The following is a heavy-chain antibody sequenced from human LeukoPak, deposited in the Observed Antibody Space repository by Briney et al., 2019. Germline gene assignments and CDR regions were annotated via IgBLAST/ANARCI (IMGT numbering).Heavy chain of an antibody. CDR3: ASGYTAAGRRFDP. CDR2: IYYSGST. Sequence: SETLSLTCTVSGGSVSSSSYWGWIRQPPGKGLEWIGSIYYSGSTYYSPSLKSRVTISLDPSKNQFSLNLSSLTAADTAIYYCASGYTAAGRRFDPWGQGTLVTVSS. J-gene: IGHJ5*02. V-gene: IGHV4-39*01. D-gene: IGHD6-13*01. CDR1: GGSVSSSSY.